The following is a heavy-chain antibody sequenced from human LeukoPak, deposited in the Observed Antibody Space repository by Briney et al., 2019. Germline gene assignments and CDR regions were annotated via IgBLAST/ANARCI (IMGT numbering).Heavy chain of an antibody. Sequence: PSGTLSLTCNVSGGSISSSAYYWGWIRQPPGKGLEWIGEINHSGSTNYNPSLKSRVTISVDTSKNQFSLKLSSVTAADTAVYYCASGYYMDVWGKGTTVTVSS. V-gene: IGHV4-39*07. CDR3: ASGYYMDV. CDR2: INHSGST. J-gene: IGHJ6*03. CDR1: GGSISSSAYY.